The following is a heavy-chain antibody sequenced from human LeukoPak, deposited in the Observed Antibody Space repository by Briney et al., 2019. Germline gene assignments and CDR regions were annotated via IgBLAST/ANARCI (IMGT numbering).Heavy chain of an antibody. Sequence: SETLSLTCAVYGGSFSGYYWSWIRQPPGKGLEWIGEINRSGSTNFSPSLKSRVTISLDTSKNQFSLKLSSVTAADTAVYYCARGRYYATQRPRPFDPWGQGTLVTVSS. D-gene: IGHD1-26*01. J-gene: IGHJ5*02. CDR2: INRSGST. V-gene: IGHV4-34*01. CDR3: ARGRYYATQRPRPFDP. CDR1: GGSFSGYY.